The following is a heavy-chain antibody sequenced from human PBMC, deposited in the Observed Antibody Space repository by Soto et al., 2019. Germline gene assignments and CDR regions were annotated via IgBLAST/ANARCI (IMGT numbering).Heavy chain of an antibody. D-gene: IGHD3-10*01. CDR2: IYNDGTYS. Sequence: YWMHWVRQSPGKGLVWISRIYNDGTYSDYADSVRGRFTISRDNVNDTLYLQMNNLRAEDSGLYYCTRGPRPISTGTGAYWGQGTQVPVSS. J-gene: IGHJ4*02. CDR1: YW. V-gene: IGHV3-74*01. CDR3: TRGPRPISTGTGAY.